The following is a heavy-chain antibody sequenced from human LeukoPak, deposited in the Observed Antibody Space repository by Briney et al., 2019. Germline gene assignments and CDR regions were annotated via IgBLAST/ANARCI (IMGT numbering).Heavy chain of an antibody. V-gene: IGHV4-59*06. Sequence: SETLSLTCTVSGGSISSHYWTWIRQRPGKGLEWIGYIYYSGSTYYNPSLKSRVTISVDTSKNQFSLKLSSVTAADTAVYYCARTSNYYDSSGYYKTKKYYFDYWGQGTLVTVSS. CDR2: IYYSGST. CDR1: GGSISSHY. CDR3: ARTSNYYDSSGYYKTKKYYFDY. J-gene: IGHJ4*02. D-gene: IGHD3-22*01.